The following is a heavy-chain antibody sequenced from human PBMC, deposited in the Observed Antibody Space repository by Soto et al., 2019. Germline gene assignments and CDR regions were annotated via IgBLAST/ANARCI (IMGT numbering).Heavy chain of an antibody. CDR3: ARVGCSSTSCLYYYYYGMDV. D-gene: IGHD2-2*01. CDR1: GGTFSSYA. Sequence: QVQLVQSGAEVKKPGSSVKVSCKASGGTFSSYAISWVRQAPGQGLEWMGGIIPIFGTANYAQKFQGRVTSTADESTSTAYMELSSLRSEDTAVYYCARVGCSSTSCLYYYYYGMDVWGQGTTVTVSS. J-gene: IGHJ6*02. CDR2: IIPIFGTA. V-gene: IGHV1-69*01.